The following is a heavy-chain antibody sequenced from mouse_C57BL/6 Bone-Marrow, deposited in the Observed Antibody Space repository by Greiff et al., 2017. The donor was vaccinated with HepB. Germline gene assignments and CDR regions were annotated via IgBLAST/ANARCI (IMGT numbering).Heavy chain of an antibody. CDR2: IDPSDSYT. CDR3: AREGLRGFAY. CDR1: GYTFTSYW. V-gene: IGHV1-50*01. J-gene: IGHJ3*01. D-gene: IGHD2-4*01. Sequence: QVQLQQPGAELVKPGASVKLSCKASGYTFTSYWMQWVKQRPGQGLEWIGEIDPSDSYTNYNQKFKGKATLTVYTSSSTAYMQLSSLTSEDSAVYYCAREGLRGFAYWGQGTLVTVSA.